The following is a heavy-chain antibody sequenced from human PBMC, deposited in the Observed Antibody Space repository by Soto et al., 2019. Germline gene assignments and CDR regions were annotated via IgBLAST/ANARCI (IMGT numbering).Heavy chain of an antibody. CDR3: AKDGLMITFGGVTH. D-gene: IGHD3-16*01. J-gene: IGHJ4*02. Sequence: QVQLVESGGGVVQPGRSLRLSCAASGFTFSSYGMHWVRQAPGKGLEWVAVISYDGSKKNYADSVKGRFTISRDNSKNTRYLQMNSLSAAETAVYYCAKDGLMITFGGVTHWGQGTLVPVSS. CDR2: ISYDGSKK. V-gene: IGHV3-30*18. CDR1: GFTFSSYG.